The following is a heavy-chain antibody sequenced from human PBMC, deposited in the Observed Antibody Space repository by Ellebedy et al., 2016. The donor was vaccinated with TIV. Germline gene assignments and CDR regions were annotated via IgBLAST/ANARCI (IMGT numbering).Heavy chain of an antibody. CDR1: GFTFTNYW. V-gene: IGHV3-48*02. Sequence: GESLKISCAGSGFTFTNYWMTWVRQAPGKGLEWVSYISSSSSIIYYADSVKGRFTISRDNAKNSLNLQMNSLRDEDTAVYYCARGLRLNDAFDIWGQGTMVTVSS. J-gene: IGHJ3*02. CDR2: ISSSSSII. D-gene: IGHD5-12*01. CDR3: ARGLRLNDAFDI.